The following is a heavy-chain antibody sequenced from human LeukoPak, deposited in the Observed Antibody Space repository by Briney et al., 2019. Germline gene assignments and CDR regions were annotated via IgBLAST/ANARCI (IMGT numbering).Heavy chain of an antibody. D-gene: IGHD6-13*01. Sequence: SETLSLTCTVSGGSISGYYRSWIRQPPGKGLEYIAYIYYSGSTDYNPSLKSRVTISVDTSKNQFSLKLSSVTAADTAVYYCARLNIIGSSPVHHYDYWGQGTLVTVSS. CDR3: ARLNIIGSSPVHHYDY. CDR2: IYYSGST. V-gene: IGHV4-59*08. J-gene: IGHJ4*02. CDR1: GGSISGYY.